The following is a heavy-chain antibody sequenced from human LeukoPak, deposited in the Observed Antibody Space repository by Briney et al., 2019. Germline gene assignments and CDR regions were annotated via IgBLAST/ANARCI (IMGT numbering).Heavy chain of an antibody. CDR2: INHSGST. V-gene: IGHV4-34*01. CDR3: ARTGDIVVVPAGNDAFDI. J-gene: IGHJ3*02. D-gene: IGHD2-2*01. Sequence: PSETLSLTCAVYGGSFSGYYWSWIRQPPGKGLEWIGEINHSGSTNYNPSLKSRVTISVDTSKNQFSLKLSSVTAADTAVYYCARTGDIVVVPAGNDAFDIWGQGTMVTVSS. CDR1: GGSFSGYY.